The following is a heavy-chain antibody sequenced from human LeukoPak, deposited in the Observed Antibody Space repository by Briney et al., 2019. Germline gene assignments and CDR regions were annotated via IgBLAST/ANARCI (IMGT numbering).Heavy chain of an antibody. CDR3: VSSSGYFFDY. CDR1: GCTFTSYA. CDR2: IIPIVGTA. Sequence: GASVKVSCKASGCTFTSYAISWVRQAPGQGLEWMGVIIPIVGTANYAQKFQGRVTITADGSTSTAYMELSSLRSEDTAVYYCVSSSGYFFDYWGQGTLVTVSS. V-gene: IGHV1-69*13. D-gene: IGHD3-22*01. J-gene: IGHJ4*02.